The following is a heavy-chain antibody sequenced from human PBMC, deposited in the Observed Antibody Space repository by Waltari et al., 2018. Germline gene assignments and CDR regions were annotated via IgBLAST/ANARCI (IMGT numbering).Heavy chain of an antibody. CDR1: GDSISRRSYY. V-gene: IGHV4-39*01. J-gene: IGHJ5*02. D-gene: IGHD5-12*01. CDR2: IYYSGNT. Sequence: QLQLQGSGPGLVKPSETLSLTCTASGDSISRRSYYWGWIRQSPGKGLEWIGTIYYSGNTYYNPTLKSRVTISGDTSKNQFSLKLSSVTAADTAVYYCARHWKRNGYRFDPWGQGTLVTVSS. CDR3: ARHWKRNGYRFDP.